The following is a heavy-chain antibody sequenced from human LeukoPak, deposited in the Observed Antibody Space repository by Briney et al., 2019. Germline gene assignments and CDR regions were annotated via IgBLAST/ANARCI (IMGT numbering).Heavy chain of an antibody. CDR1: GYTFTNYD. V-gene: IGHV1-8*03. CDR2: MNPNGGNT. J-gene: IGHJ6*03. D-gene: IGHD6-19*01. Sequence: ASVKVSCKASGYTFTNYDINWVRQAPGQGLEWMGWMNPNGGNTGYAQKFQGRITITRNTSISTAYMELSSLRSEDTALYYCARSGGSGWYFGINSHYYYMDVWGKGTTVTVSS. CDR3: ARSGGSGWYFGINSHYYYMDV.